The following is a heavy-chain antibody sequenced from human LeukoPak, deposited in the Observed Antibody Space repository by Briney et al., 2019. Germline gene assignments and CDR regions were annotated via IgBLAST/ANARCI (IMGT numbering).Heavy chain of an antibody. Sequence: TSETLSLTCAVYGGSFSSSSHFWGWIRQPPGKGLQWIGSIYYSGGTYYNPSLKSRVTISADTSKNQFSLKLSSVTAADTAVYYCASTRPSSSWYYWGQGTPVTVSS. D-gene: IGHD6-13*01. CDR1: GGSFSSSSHF. CDR2: IYYSGGT. J-gene: IGHJ4*02. CDR3: ASTRPSSSWYY. V-gene: IGHV4-39*01.